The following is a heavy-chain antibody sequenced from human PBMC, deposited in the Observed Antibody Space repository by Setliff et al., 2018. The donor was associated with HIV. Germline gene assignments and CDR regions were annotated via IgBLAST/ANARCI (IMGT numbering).Heavy chain of an antibody. J-gene: IGHJ3*02. Sequence: PGESLKISCPASGFTFADYAMTWFRQTPGKGLEWVGLIRTKDYGGTTEYAASVKGRFTITSDESKNTLYLQMNSLKTEDTAGYYCSTTASNGYPWALDIWGQGTMVTVSS. D-gene: IGHD3-22*01. CDR1: GFTFADYA. CDR2: IRTKDYGGTT. CDR3: STTASNGYPWALDI. V-gene: IGHV3-49*03.